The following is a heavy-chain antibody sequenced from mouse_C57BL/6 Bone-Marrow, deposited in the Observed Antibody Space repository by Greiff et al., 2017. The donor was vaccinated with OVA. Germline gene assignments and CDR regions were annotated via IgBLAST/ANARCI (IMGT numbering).Heavy chain of an antibody. J-gene: IGHJ1*03. D-gene: IGHD4-1*01. CDR2: INSDGGST. V-gene: IGHV5-2*01. CDR3: ARREGLTDCWYFDV. CDR1: EYAFPSHD. Sequence: EVMLVESGGGLVQPGESLKLSCESNEYAFPSHDMSWVRKTPEKRLELVAAINSDGGSTYYPDTMERRFIISRDNTKKTLYLQMSSLRSEDTGLYYWARREGLTDCWYFDVWGTGTTVTVSS.